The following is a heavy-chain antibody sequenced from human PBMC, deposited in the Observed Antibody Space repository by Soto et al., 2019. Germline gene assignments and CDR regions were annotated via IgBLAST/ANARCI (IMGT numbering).Heavy chain of an antibody. CDR3: AKDSRCWTWDFDH. CDR2: ISGSGVST. CDR1: GFTFNNYA. J-gene: IGHJ4*02. Sequence: EVQLLESGGGLVQPGGSLSLSCAASGFTFNNYAMTWVRQAPGKGLEWVSGISGSGVSTYYADSVKGRFTISRDNSKNTLYLQMNSLRADDTALYYCAKDSRCWTWDFDHWGQGTLVTVSS. V-gene: IGHV3-23*01. D-gene: IGHD1-1*01.